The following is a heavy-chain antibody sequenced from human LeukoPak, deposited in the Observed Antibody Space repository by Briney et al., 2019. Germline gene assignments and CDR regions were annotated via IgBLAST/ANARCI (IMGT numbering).Heavy chain of an antibody. Sequence: SQTLSLTCAISGDSVSSNSATWNWIRQCPSRGLEWLGRTYYRSRWLNDYAVSVKGRITVNPDTSKNQFSLQLHSVSPEDTAVYYCVRDSGMGLDAFDIWGQGTMVTVSS. CDR3: VRDSGMGLDAFDI. D-gene: IGHD3-10*01. CDR2: TYYRSRWLN. CDR1: GDSVSSNSAT. J-gene: IGHJ3*02. V-gene: IGHV6-1*01.